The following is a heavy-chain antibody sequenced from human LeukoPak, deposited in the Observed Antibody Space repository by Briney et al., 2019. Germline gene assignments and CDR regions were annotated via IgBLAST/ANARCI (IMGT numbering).Heavy chain of an antibody. D-gene: IGHD2-15*01. Sequence: SETLSLTCAVYGGSFSGYYWSWIRQPPGKGLEWIGEINHSGSTNYNPSLKSRVTISVDTSKNQFSLKLSSVTAADTAVHYCARVMPEGYRYYFDYWGQGTLVTVSS. CDR3: ARVMPEGYRYYFDY. CDR1: GGSFSGYY. J-gene: IGHJ4*02. V-gene: IGHV4-34*01. CDR2: INHSGST.